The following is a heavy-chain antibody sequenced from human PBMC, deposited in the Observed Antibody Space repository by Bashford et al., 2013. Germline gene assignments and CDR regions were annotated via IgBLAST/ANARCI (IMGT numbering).Heavy chain of an antibody. D-gene: IGHD2-21*02. CDR3: AIDGALPGTVNH. V-gene: IGHV1-24*01. Sequence: WVRQAPGQGLEWMGGFDPEEGETIYAQKFQGRVTLTEDTSTDTAYMELRSLRSDDTAVYYCAIDGALPGTVNHWGQGTLVTVSS. J-gene: IGHJ5*02. CDR2: FDPEEGET.